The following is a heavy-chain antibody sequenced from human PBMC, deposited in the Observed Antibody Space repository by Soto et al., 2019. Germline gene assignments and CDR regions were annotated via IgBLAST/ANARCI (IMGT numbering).Heavy chain of an antibody. J-gene: IGHJ5*02. Sequence: GGSLRLSCAASGFTFSSYDMHWVRQATGKGLEWVSAIGTAGDTYYPGSVKGRFTISRENAKNSLYLQMNSLRAGDTAVYYCARGLGYCSGGSCHNWFDPWGQGTLVTVSS. CDR1: GFTFSSYD. CDR3: ARGLGYCSGGSCHNWFDP. V-gene: IGHV3-13*01. CDR2: IGTAGDT. D-gene: IGHD2-15*01.